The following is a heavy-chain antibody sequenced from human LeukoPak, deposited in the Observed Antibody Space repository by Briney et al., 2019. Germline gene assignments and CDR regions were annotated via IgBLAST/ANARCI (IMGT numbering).Heavy chain of an antibody. CDR2: VYYSGTT. J-gene: IGHJ4*02. CDR1: GGSISSGSYY. CDR3: ARGTLYSGWSYYFDY. V-gene: IGHV4-39*07. D-gene: IGHD6-19*01. Sequence: SETLSLTCTVSGGSISSGSYYWSWIRQPAGKGLEWIGSVYYSGTTSYNPSLKSRVTISVDMSKNHFSLRLSSVTAADTAVYYCARGTLYSGWSYYFDYWGQGSQVTVSS.